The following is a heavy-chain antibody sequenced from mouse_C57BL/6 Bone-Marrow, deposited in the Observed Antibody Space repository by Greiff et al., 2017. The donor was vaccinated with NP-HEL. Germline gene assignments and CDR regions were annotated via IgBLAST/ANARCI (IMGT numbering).Heavy chain of an antibody. CDR2: ISYDGSN. CDR3: ASLLYYAMDY. D-gene: IGHD2-1*01. J-gene: IGHJ4*01. CDR1: GYSITSGYY. Sequence: DVKLQESGPGLVKPSQSLSLTCSVTGYSITSGYYWNWIRQFPGNKLEWMGYISYDGSNNYNPSLKNRISITRDTSKNQFFLKLNSVTTEDTATYYCASLLYYAMDYWGQGTSVTVSS. V-gene: IGHV3-6*01.